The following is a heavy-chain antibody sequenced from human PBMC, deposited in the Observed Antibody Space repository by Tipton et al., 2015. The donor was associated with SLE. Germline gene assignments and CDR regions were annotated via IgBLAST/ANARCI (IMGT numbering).Heavy chain of an antibody. Sequence: TLSLTCTVSGASIGTSNYYWSWIRQPRGKGLEWIWGIKYSGNTYYNPSLKSRVTISVDTAKNQFSLKVNSVTAAATAVYYCARPYRSGWNGVFHIWGQGTMVTVSS. D-gene: IGHD6-19*01. V-gene: IGHV4-39*07. CDR2: IKYSGNT. J-gene: IGHJ3*02. CDR3: ARPYRSGWNGVFHI. CDR1: GASIGTSNYY.